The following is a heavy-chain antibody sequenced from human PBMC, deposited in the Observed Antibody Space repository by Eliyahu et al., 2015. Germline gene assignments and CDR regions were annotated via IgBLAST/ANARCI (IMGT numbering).Heavy chain of an antibody. Sequence: GFTFSSYAMHWVRQAPGKGLEWVAVISYDGSNKYYADSVKGRFTISRDNSKNTLYLQMNSLRAEDTAVYYCARDIAAAGIDYWGQGTLVTVSS. J-gene: IGHJ4*02. CDR2: ISYDGSNK. CDR1: GFTFSSYA. CDR3: ARDIAAAGIDY. D-gene: IGHD6-13*01. V-gene: IGHV3-30-3*01.